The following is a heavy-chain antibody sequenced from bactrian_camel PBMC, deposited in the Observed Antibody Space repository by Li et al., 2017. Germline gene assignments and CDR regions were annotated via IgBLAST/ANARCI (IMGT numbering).Heavy chain of an antibody. Sequence: HVQLVESGGGSVEAGGSPRLSCRVSGYNYKSLCIAWFRQAPGKEREGVSTLNSRRGRTDYATSVKGRFAISRDNTKNMLYLQMNSLKPGDTAMYYCAAGKRPCVLSYVDYWGQGTQVTVS. CDR3: AAGKRPCVLSYVDY. D-gene: IGHD4*01. J-gene: IGHJ4*01. CDR1: GYNYKSLC. CDR2: LNSRRGRT. V-gene: IGHV3S1*01.